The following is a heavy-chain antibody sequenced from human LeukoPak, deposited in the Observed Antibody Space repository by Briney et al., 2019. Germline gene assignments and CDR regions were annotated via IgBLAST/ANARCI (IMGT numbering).Heavy chain of an antibody. D-gene: IGHD3-22*01. CDR1: GFTFSSYG. CDR2: INWNGGST. V-gene: IGHV3-20*04. Sequence: PGGSLRLSCAASGFTFSSYGMHWVRQAPGKGLEWVSGINWNGGSTGYADSVKGRFTISRDNAKNSLYLQMNSLRAEDTALYYCARYRRSGYFWDAFDIWGQGTMVTVSS. J-gene: IGHJ3*02. CDR3: ARYRRSGYFWDAFDI.